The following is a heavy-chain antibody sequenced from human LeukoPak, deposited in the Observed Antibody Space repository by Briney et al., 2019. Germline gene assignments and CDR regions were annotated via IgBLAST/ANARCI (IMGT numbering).Heavy chain of an antibody. CDR1: GFTFSSYA. V-gene: IGHV3-30-3*01. CDR2: ISYDGSNK. CDR3: ARDRTGVVRGVIITYYFDY. J-gene: IGHJ4*02. Sequence: GGSLRLSCAASGFTFSSYAMHWVRQAPGKGLEWVAVISYDGSNKYYADSVKGRFTIPRDNSKNTLYLQMNSLRAEDTAVYYCARDRTGVVRGVIITYYFDYWGQGTLVTVSS. D-gene: IGHD3-10*01.